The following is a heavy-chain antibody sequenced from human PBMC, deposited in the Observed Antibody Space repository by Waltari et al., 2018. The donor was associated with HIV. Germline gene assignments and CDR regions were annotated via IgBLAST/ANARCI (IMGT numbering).Heavy chain of an antibody. J-gene: IGHJ5*02. V-gene: IGHV1-24*01. CDR3: ATGPAVNYVWGSYRWYNWFDP. D-gene: IGHD3-16*02. CDR1: GYTLTELS. CDR2: CDPEDGET. Sequence: QVQLVQSGAEVKKPGASVKVSCKVSGYTLTELSMHWVRQAPGKGLEWMGGCDPEDGETIYAQKFQGRVTMTEDTSTDTAYMELSSLRSEDTAGYYCATGPAVNYVWGSYRWYNWFDPWGQGTLVTVSS.